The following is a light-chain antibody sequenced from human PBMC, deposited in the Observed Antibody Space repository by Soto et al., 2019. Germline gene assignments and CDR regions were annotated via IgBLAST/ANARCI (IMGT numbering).Light chain of an antibody. CDR3: QQSYSTLFT. CDR1: QSISSY. Sequence: DIQMTQSPSSLSASVGDRVTITVRASQSISSYLNWYQQKPGKAPKLLIYAASSLQSGVPSRFSGSGSGTDFTLTISSLQPEDFATYYCQQSYSTLFTFGPGTKVDIK. V-gene: IGKV1-39*01. CDR2: AAS. J-gene: IGKJ3*01.